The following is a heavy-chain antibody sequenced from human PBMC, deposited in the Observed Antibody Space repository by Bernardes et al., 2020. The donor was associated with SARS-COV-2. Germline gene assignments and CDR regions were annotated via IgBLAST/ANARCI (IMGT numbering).Heavy chain of an antibody. CDR2: IKQDGSEK. Sequence: GYLRLSCAASGFTFSSYWMSWVRQAPGKGLEWVANIKQDGSEKYYVDSVKGRFTISRDNAKNSLYLQMNSLRAEDTAVYYCARSTARGYYFDYWGQGTLVTVSS. CDR3: ARSTARGYYFDY. CDR1: GFTFSSYW. V-gene: IGHV3-7*03. D-gene: IGHD2-21*02. J-gene: IGHJ4*02.